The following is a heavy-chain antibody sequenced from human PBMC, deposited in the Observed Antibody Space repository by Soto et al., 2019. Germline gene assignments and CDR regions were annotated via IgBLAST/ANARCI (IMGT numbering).Heavy chain of an antibody. D-gene: IGHD6-19*01. Sequence: SQTLSLTCAISGDSVSNNGATWNWIRQSPSRGLEWLGRAYYRSRWIYDYAMSVKSRISINPDTSKNQVSLQLNSVTPADPAVYYGASDPPDFLSAFDYWGRGTRFTVSS. J-gene: IGHJ4*02. CDR2: AYYRSRWIY. CDR3: ASDPPDFLSAFDY. CDR1: GDSVSNNGAT. V-gene: IGHV6-1*01.